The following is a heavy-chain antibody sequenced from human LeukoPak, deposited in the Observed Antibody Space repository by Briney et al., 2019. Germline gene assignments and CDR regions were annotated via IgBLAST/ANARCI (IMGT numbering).Heavy chain of an antibody. D-gene: IGHD3-10*01. V-gene: IGHV4-59*12. Sequence: SETLSLTCTVSGGSISSYYWSWIRQPPGKGLEWIGYIYYSGSTNYNPSLRSRVTISLDTSKNQFSLKLTSVTAADTAVYYCARDHGEEGDYSFDYWGQGTLVTVSS. CDR2: IYYSGST. CDR1: GGSISSYY. J-gene: IGHJ4*02. CDR3: ARDHGEEGDYSFDY.